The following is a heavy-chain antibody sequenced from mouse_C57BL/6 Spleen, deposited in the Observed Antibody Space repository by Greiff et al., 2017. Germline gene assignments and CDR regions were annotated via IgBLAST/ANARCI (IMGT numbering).Heavy chain of an antibody. Sequence: QVQLQQSGAELVKPGASVKISCKASGYAFSSYWMNWVKQRPGKGLEWIGQIYPGDGDTNYNGKFKGKATLTADKSSSTAYMQLSSLTSEDSAVYFCARMGYDYDGHWDFDVWGTGTTVTGSS. J-gene: IGHJ1*03. CDR2: IYPGDGDT. CDR1: GYAFSSYW. V-gene: IGHV1-80*01. CDR3: ARMGYDYDGHWDFDV. D-gene: IGHD2-4*01.